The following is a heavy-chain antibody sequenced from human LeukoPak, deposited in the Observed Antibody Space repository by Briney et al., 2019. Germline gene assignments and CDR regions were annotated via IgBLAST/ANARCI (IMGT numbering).Heavy chain of an antibody. CDR2: IYYSGST. V-gene: IGHV4-59*01. J-gene: IGHJ5*02. CDR1: GGSISSYY. Sequence: PSETLSLTCTVSGGSISSYYWSWIRQPPGKGLEWIGYIYYSGSTNYNPSLKSRVTISVDTSKNQFSLKLTSVTAADTAVYYCAREVYSGVNWFDPWGQGTLVTVSS. CDR3: AREVYSGVNWFDP. D-gene: IGHD2-21*01.